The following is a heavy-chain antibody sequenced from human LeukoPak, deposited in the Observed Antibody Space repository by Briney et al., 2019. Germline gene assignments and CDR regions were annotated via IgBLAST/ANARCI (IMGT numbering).Heavy chain of an antibody. J-gene: IGHJ5*02. CDR3: ARSIAAQTNNWFDP. Sequence: GTSLRLSCAASGFTFSDYGMHWVRQAPGKGLEWVADIWNDGSYKYYADSVKGRFTISRDNSKNTLYVQMNSLRVEDTAVYYCARSIAAQTNNWFDPWGQGTLVTVSS. D-gene: IGHD6-13*01. CDR1: GFTFSDYG. CDR2: IWNDGSYK. V-gene: IGHV3-33*01.